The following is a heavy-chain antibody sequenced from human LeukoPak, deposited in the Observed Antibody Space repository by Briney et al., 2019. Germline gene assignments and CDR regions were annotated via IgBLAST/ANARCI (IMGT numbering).Heavy chain of an antibody. CDR1: GFNFSRYG. J-gene: IGHJ4*02. Sequence: GTSLRLSCEASGFNFSRYGMHWVRQAPGKGLEWVGVISPDESNQFYADSVRGQFTMSRDNSNNALFLNMNRLRPEDTAIYYCAKGRRGVNFFDSWGRGALVTVSS. V-gene: IGHV3-30*18. CDR3: AKGRRGVNFFDS. D-gene: IGHD3-3*01. CDR2: ISPDESNQ.